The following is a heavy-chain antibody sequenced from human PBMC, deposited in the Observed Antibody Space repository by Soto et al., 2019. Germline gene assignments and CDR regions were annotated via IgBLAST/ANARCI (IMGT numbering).Heavy chain of an antibody. Sequence: LSLTCAVYGGSFSGYYWSWIRQPPGKGLEWIGEINHSGSTNYNPSLKSRVTISVDTSKNQFSLKLSSVTAADTAVYYCARAKTYYYVSGCYYGYYCYGMYFCGRGSTVTGS. CDR2: INHSGST. CDR1: GGSFSGYY. J-gene: IGHJ6*02. D-gene: IGHD3-10*01. V-gene: IGHV4-34*01. CDR3: ARAKTYYYVSGCYYGYYCYGMYF.